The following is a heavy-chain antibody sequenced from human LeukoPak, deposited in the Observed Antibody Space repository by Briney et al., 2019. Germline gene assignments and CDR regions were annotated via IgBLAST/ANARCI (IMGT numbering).Heavy chain of an antibody. D-gene: IGHD3-22*01. J-gene: IGHJ4*02. V-gene: IGHV3-53*01. CDR2: IYSGENT. Sequence: AGGSLRLSCAASGLTVSSNCMSWVRQAPGKGLEGVSFIYSGENTYHPDSVKCRFTISRENPKNTVHLQMNSLRAEDTAMYYCARRAGDYSHPYAYWGQGRLVTVSS. CDR3: ARRAGDYSHPYAY. CDR1: GLTVSSNC.